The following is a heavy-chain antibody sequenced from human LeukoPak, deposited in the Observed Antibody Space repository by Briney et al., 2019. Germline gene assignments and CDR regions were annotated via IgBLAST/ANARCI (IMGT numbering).Heavy chain of an antibody. Sequence: ASVKVSCKASGYTFTCYDINWVRQATGQGLEWMGWMNPNSGNTGFAQKFQGRVTLTRDTSINTAYMELSSLRSDDTAVYYCARGNSGSYYHYWGQGTLVTVSS. CDR1: GYTFTCYD. CDR2: MNPNSGNT. D-gene: IGHD1-26*01. V-gene: IGHV1-8*01. CDR3: ARGNSGSYYHY. J-gene: IGHJ4*02.